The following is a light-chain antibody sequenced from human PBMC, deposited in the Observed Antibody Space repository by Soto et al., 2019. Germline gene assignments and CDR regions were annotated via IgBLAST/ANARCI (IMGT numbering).Light chain of an antibody. CDR2: GAS. Sequence: EIVLTQSPGTLSLSPGERATVSCRASQSVSSRYLAWNQLKPGQAPRLFIYGASSRATAIPDRFTGSGSGTEFTLTITKVAPDDIAVYYGEQYGSSPRTFGGGTKVEIK. J-gene: IGKJ4*01. CDR3: EQYGSSPRT. CDR1: QSVSSRY. V-gene: IGKV3-20*01.